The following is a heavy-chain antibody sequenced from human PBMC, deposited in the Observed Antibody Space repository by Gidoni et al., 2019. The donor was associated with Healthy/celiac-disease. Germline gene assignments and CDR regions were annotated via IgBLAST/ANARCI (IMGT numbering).Heavy chain of an antibody. CDR3: AREIGDYGGNSPNYYYYYYGMDV. CDR1: GFTFSRYS. V-gene: IGHV3-21*01. D-gene: IGHD4-17*01. J-gene: IGHJ6*02. CDR2: ISSSSSYI. Sequence: EVQLVESGGGLVKPGGSLRLACAASGFTFSRYSMNWARQAPGKGLEWVSSISSSSSYIYYADSVKGRFTISRDNAKNSLYLQMNSLRSEDTAVYYCAREIGDYGGNSPNYYYYYYGMDVWGQGTTVTVSS.